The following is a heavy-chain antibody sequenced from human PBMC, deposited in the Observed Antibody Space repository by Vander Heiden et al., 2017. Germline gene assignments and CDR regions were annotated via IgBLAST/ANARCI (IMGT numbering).Heavy chain of an antibody. J-gene: IGHJ6*02. CDR1: GFPFSTNA. Sequence: EVQLLESGGGLVQPGGSLRLSCAASGFPFSTNAMNWVRQVPGKGLEWVSGISGSGGSTYYADSVTGRFTISRDNYRNTLYLQMNSLRDEDTAVYYCAKESTYYYGSGSYGGMDVWGQGTTVTVSS. V-gene: IGHV3-23*01. CDR2: ISGSGGST. CDR3: AKESTYYYGSGSYGGMDV. D-gene: IGHD3-10*01.